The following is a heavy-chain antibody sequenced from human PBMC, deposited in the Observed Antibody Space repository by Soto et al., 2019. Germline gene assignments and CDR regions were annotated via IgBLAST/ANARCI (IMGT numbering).Heavy chain of an antibody. CDR1: GGSISSSSYY. V-gene: IGHV4-39*01. Sequence: ASETLSLTCTVSGGSISSSSYYWGWIRQPPGKGLEWIGSIYYSGSTYYNPSLKSRVTISVDTSKNQFSLKLSSVTAADTAVYYCARHSGSGSYPPSYYYYYMDVWGKGTTVTVSS. J-gene: IGHJ6*03. CDR2: IYYSGST. CDR3: ARHSGSGSYPPSYYYYYMDV. D-gene: IGHD3-10*01.